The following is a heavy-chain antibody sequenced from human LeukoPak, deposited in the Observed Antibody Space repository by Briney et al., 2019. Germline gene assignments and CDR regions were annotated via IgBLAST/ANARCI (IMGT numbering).Heavy chain of an antibody. CDR2: ISGSGGST. D-gene: IGHD6-13*01. CDR1: GFTYSSYA. CDR3: AKSSSSWTETSFDY. V-gene: IGHV3-23*01. J-gene: IGHJ4*02. Sequence: GGSLRLSCAASGFTYSSYAMSWVRQAPGKGLEWVSAISGSGGSTYYADSVKGRFTISRDNSKNTLYLQMNSLRAEDTAVYYCAKSSSSWTETSFDYWGQGTLVTVSS.